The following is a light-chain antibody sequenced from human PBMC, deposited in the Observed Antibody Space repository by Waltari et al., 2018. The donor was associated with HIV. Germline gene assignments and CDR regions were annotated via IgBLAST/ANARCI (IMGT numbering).Light chain of an antibody. Sequence: QSVLTQPPSASGTPGQRVTIPCSGSSSNIGNNYVYCYQQLPGTAPKLLIYRNNQRPSGVPGRFSGSKSDTSASLAISGLRSEDEADYFCATWDDSLSGPVFGGGTKLTVL. CDR3: ATWDDSLSGPV. V-gene: IGLV1-47*01. CDR2: RNN. CDR1: SSNIGNNY. J-gene: IGLJ3*02.